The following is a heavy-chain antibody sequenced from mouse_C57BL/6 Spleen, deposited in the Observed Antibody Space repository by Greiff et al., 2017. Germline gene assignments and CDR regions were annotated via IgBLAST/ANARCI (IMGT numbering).Heavy chain of an antibody. CDR3: ARQGGSGYFDV. CDR2: ISSGGSYT. CDR1: GFTFSSYG. J-gene: IGHJ1*03. V-gene: IGHV5-6*01. Sequence: EVQRVESGGDLVKPGGSLKLSCAASGFTFSSYGMSWVRQTPDKRLEWVATISSGGSYTYYPDSVKGRFTVSRDNAKNTLYLQMSSLKSEDTAMYYCARQGGSGYFDVWGTGTTVTVSS.